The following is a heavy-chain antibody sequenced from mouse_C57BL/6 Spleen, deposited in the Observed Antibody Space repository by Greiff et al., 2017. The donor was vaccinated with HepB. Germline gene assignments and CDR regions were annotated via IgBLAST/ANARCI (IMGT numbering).Heavy chain of an antibody. CDR2: ISNGGGST. V-gene: IGHV5-12*01. CDR1: GFTFSDYY. Sequence: EVMLVESGGGLVQPGGSLKLSCAASGFTFSDYYMYWVRQTPEKRLEWVAYISNGGGSTYYPDTVKGRFTISRDNAKNTLYLQMSRLKSEDTAMYYCASRYGGYAMDYWGQGTSVTVSS. J-gene: IGHJ4*01. CDR3: ASRYGGYAMDY. D-gene: IGHD1-1*01.